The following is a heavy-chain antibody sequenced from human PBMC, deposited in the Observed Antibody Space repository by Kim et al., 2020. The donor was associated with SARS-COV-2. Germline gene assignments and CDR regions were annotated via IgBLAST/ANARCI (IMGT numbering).Heavy chain of an antibody. CDR2: IWYDGSNK. CDR3: ARDLLVGATSYGMDV. D-gene: IGHD1-26*01. J-gene: IGHJ6*02. CDR1: GFTFSSYG. V-gene: IGHV3-33*01. Sequence: GGSLRLSCAASGFTFSSYGMHWVRQAPGKGLEWVAVIWYDGSNKYYADSVKGRFTISRDNAKNTLYLQMNSLRAEDTAVYYCARDLLVGATSYGMDVWGQGTTVTVSS.